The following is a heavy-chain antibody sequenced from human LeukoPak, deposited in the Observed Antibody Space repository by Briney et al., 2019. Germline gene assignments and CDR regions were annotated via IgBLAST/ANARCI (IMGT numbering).Heavy chain of an antibody. D-gene: IGHD2-15*01. Sequence: GGSQRLSCAASGFTFSSYWMHWVRQAPGKGLVWVSRINSDGSSTSYADSVKGRFTISRDNAKNTLYLQMNSLRAEDTAVYYCAREERGYCSGGSCYLSSFDYWGQGTLVTVSS. CDR2: INSDGSST. CDR1: GFTFSSYW. J-gene: IGHJ4*02. CDR3: AREERGYCSGGSCYLSSFDY. V-gene: IGHV3-74*01.